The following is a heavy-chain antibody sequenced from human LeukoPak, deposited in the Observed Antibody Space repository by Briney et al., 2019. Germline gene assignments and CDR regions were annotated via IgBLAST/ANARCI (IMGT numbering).Heavy chain of an antibody. Sequence: GRSLRPSCAASGFTFSSYGMHWVRQAPGKGPEWVAVISYDGSNKYYADSVKGRFTISRDNSKNTLYLQMNSLRAEDTAVYYCAKDTWDIVVVPPNYYYYYMDVWGKGTTVTVSS. V-gene: IGHV3-30*18. D-gene: IGHD2-2*01. CDR3: AKDTWDIVVVPPNYYYYYMDV. CDR2: ISYDGSNK. J-gene: IGHJ6*03. CDR1: GFTFSSYG.